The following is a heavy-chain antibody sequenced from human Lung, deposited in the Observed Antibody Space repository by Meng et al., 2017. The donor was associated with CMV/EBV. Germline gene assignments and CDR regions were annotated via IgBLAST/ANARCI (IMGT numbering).Heavy chain of an antibody. CDR2: IYYSGAT. Sequence: SETLSLTCSVSGGSINSRDYYWSWVRQYPGRGLEWVGLIYYSGATYYTPSLRSQLIISLDTSKNQFSLRLSSVTAADTAVYFCARVLYFYGSASNVDHWGQGTLVTVSS. D-gene: IGHD3-10*01. CDR1: GGSINSRDYY. V-gene: IGHV4-31*01. J-gene: IGHJ4*02. CDR3: ARVLYFYGSASNVDH.